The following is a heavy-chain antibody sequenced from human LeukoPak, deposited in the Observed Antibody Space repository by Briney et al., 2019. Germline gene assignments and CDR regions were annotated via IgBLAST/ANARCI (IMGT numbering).Heavy chain of an antibody. J-gene: IGHJ4*02. CDR2: IKQDGSEK. CDR3: ARAAGGGYFDF. CDR1: GFTFNNYW. V-gene: IGHV3-7*03. D-gene: IGHD6-13*01. Sequence: GGSLRLSCAVSGFTFNNYWMNWVRQAPGKGLEWVANIKQDGSEKYYVDSVKGRFTISRNNAKNSLYLQMNSLRAEDTAVYYCARAAGGGYFDFWGQGTLVTVSS.